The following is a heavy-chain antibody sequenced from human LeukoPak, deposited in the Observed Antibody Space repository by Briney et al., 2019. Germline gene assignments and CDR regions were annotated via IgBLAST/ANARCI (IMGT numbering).Heavy chain of an antibody. D-gene: IGHD3-3*01. CDR1: GFTFSSYG. CDR3: ARVLRFLEWFATHAFDI. CDR2: IRYDGSNK. Sequence: GGSLRLSCAASGFTFSSYGMHWVRQAPGKGLEWVAFIRYDGSNKYYADSVKGRFTISRDNSKNTLYLQMNSLRAEDTAVYYCARVLRFLEWFATHAFDIWGQGTMVTVSS. J-gene: IGHJ3*02. V-gene: IGHV3-30*02.